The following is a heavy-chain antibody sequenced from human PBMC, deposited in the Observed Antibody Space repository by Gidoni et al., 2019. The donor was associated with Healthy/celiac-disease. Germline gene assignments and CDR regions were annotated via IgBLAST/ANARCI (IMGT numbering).Heavy chain of an antibody. Sequence: QVQLVQSGAAVKKPGASVKVSCKASGYTFTSYAMHWVRQAPGQRLEWMGWINAGNGNTKYSQKFQGRVTITRDTSASTAYMELSSLRSEDTAVYYCARDHLRGYYDFWSGSSYGMDVWGQGTTVTVSS. CDR2: INAGNGNT. J-gene: IGHJ6*02. CDR3: ARDHLRGYYDFWSGSSYGMDV. V-gene: IGHV1-3*01. CDR1: GYTFTSYA. D-gene: IGHD3-3*01.